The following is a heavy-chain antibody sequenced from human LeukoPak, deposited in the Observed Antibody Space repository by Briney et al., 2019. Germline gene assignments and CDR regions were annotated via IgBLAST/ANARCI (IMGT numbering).Heavy chain of an antibody. CDR2: VYYRGNT. CDR1: GGSISGSY. J-gene: IGHJ6*02. CDR3: ARTGYSSDYYGMDV. D-gene: IGHD6-25*01. Sequence: SETLSLTCTVSGGSISGSYWSWIRQPPGRGLEWIGYVYYRGNTNYNPSLKSRVTISVDMSKNQFSLKLRSVTAADTAVYYCARTGYSSDYYGMDVWGQGTTITVSS. V-gene: IGHV4-59*01.